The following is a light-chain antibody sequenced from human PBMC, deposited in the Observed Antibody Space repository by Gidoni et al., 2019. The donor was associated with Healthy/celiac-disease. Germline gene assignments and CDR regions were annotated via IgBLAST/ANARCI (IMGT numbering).Light chain of an antibody. J-gene: IGKJ5*01. CDR2: AAS. CDR3: QQSYSTPT. V-gene: IGKV1-39*01. Sequence: DIQMTQSPSSLSASVGDRVTITCRASQSISSYLNWFQQKPGKAPKLLIYAASSLQSGVHSRFSGSGSWTDFTLTISSLQPEDFATYFCQQSYSTPTFGQGTRLEIK. CDR1: QSISSY.